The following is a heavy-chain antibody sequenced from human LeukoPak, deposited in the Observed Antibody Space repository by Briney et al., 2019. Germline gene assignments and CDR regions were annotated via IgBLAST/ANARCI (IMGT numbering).Heavy chain of an antibody. D-gene: IGHD3-3*01. J-gene: IGHJ6*03. CDR1: GGSISSGSYY. Sequence: SSQTLSLTCTVSGGSISSGSYYWNWIRQPAGKGLEWIGRIYSSGSTNYNPSLKSRVTISVDTSNNQFSLKLSSVTAADTAVYYCARDSSITIFGVVYYYMDVWGKGTTVTVSS. CDR3: ARDSSITIFGVVYYYMDV. CDR2: IYSSGST. V-gene: IGHV4-61*02.